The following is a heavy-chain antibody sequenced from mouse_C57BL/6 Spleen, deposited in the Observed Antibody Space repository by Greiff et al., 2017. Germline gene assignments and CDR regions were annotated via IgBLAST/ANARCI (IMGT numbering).Heavy chain of an antibody. J-gene: IGHJ1*03. CDR2: IRLKSDNYAT. Sequence: EVMLVESGGGLVQPGGSMKLSCVASGFTFSNYWMNWVRQSPEKGLEWVAQIRLKSDNYATHYAESVKGRFTISRDDSKSSVYLQMNNLRAEDTGIYYCTWPYYYGSPYWYFDVWGTGTTVTVSS. CDR3: TWPYYYGSPYWYFDV. V-gene: IGHV6-3*01. D-gene: IGHD1-1*01. CDR1: GFTFSNYW.